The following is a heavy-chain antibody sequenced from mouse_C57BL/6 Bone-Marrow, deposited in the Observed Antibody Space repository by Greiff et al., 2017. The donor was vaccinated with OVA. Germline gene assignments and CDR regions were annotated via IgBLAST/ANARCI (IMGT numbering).Heavy chain of an antibody. CDR1: GFNIKNTY. Sequence: VQLQQSVAELVRPGASVKLSCTASGFNIKNTYMHWVKQRPEQGLEWIGRIDPANGNTKYAPKFQGTATITADISSNTACLQLSSLTSEDTAMYYCARGALLGAMDYWGQGTSVTVSS. CDR2: IDPANGNT. V-gene: IGHV14-3*01. CDR3: ARGALLGAMDY. J-gene: IGHJ4*01. D-gene: IGHD2-1*01.